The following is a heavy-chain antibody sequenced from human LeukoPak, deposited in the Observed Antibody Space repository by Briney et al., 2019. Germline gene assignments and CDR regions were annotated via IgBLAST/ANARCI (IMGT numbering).Heavy chain of an antibody. J-gene: IGHJ4*02. V-gene: IGHV3-74*01. CDR2: IHSDGSST. D-gene: IGHD3-10*01. CDR1: GFTFSSYG. CDR3: ARHNYGYDY. Sequence: GGSLRLSCAASGFTFSSYGMHWVRQAPGKGLVWVSQIHSDGSSTSYADSVQGRFTISRDNAKNTLYLQMNSLRAEDTAVYYCARHNYGYDYWGQGTLVTVSS.